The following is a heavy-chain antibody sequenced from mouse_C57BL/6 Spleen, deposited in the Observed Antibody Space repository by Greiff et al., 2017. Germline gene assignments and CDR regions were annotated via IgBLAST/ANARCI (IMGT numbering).Heavy chain of an antibody. Sequence: QVQLQQSGAELVRPGTSVKVSCKASGYAFTNYLIEWVKQRPGQGLEWIGVINPGSGDTNYNEKFKGKATLTADKSSSTAYMQLSSLTSEDSAVYFCASLNYDGIGGYWGQGTTLTVSS. CDR2: INPGSGDT. J-gene: IGHJ2*01. V-gene: IGHV1-54*01. CDR1: GYAFTNYL. CDR3: ASLNYDGIGGY. D-gene: IGHD1-1*01.